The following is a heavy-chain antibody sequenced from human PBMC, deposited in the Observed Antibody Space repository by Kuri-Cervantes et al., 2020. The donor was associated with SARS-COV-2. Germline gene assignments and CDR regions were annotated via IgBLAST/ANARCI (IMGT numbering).Heavy chain of an antibody. J-gene: IGHJ4*02. V-gene: IGHV4-30-4*08. CDR1: GGSISSGDYY. D-gene: IGHD5-24*01. CDR2: THNSGFT. Sequence: SCTVSGGSISSGDYYWIWIRQPPGKGLEWIGFTHNSGFTYYNPSLESRVTISVDTSKNQFSLKLSSATAADTAVYYCGKVSWLQLWRRYSDSWGQGTLVTVSS. CDR3: GKVSWLQLWRRYSDS.